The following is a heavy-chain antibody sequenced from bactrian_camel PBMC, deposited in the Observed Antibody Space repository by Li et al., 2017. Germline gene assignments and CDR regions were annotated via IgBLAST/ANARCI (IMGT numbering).Heavy chain of an antibody. J-gene: IGHJ4*01. CDR3: AEWVGYAKYNR. D-gene: IGHD5*01. V-gene: IGHV3S40*01. CDR2: TNSGSDST. Sequence: DVQLVESGGGLVQPGGSLRVPCAASGFTFSSYDMSWVRQAPGKGLEWVAGTNSGSDSTYYADSVKGRFTISRDNAKDTLYLQMNSLKTEDTAVYYCAEWVGYAKYNRWGQGTQVTVS. CDR1: GFTFSSYD.